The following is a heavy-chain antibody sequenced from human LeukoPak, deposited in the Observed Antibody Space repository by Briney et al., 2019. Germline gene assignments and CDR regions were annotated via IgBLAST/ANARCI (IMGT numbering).Heavy chain of an antibody. Sequence: SETLSLTCSVSGASISGSSDYWSWIRQHPGKGLEWIGYIYYSGSTYYNPSLKSRATISVDTSKNQFSLKLSSVTAADTAVYYCAAPYGSGSYSAFDIWGQGTMVTVSS. CDR1: GASISGSSDY. J-gene: IGHJ3*02. D-gene: IGHD3-10*01. CDR2: IYYSGST. V-gene: IGHV4-31*03. CDR3: AAPYGSGSYSAFDI.